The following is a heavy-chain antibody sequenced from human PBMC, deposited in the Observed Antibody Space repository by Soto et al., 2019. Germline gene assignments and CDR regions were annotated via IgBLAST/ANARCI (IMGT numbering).Heavy chain of an antibody. V-gene: IGHV1-2*02. CDR1: GYTFTDLY. CDR2: VDPRSGDR. Sequence: QVQLVQSGAELKKPGASVRVSCKPSGYTFTDLYIHWVRQAPGQVLEWMGWVDPRSGDRRNTQKFQGRVTMSRDTYTSTVYMELNSLTSDDTAVYYCARDNYGHLDYWGQGTLVTVSS. J-gene: IGHJ4*02. CDR3: ARDNYGHLDY. D-gene: IGHD3-10*01.